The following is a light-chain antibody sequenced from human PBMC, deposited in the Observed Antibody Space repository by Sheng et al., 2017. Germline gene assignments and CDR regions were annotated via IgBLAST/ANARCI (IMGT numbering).Light chain of an antibody. Sequence: EIALTQSPGTLSLSPGERATLSCRASQAMSSSYLAWYQQKPGQAPRLLIYGASSRATGVPDRFSGNGSGTDFTLTISRLDPEDFAVYFCQRYGSPWTFGQGTKVEIK. CDR1: QAMSSSY. CDR2: GAS. V-gene: IGKV3-20*01. J-gene: IGKJ1*01. CDR3: QRYGSPWT.